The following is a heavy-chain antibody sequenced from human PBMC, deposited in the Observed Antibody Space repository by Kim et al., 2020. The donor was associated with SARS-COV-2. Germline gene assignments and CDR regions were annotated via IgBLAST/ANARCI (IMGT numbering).Heavy chain of an antibody. CDR3: ARVTSGAYCGGDCYWVDIFRIGI. D-gene: IGHD2-21*02. J-gene: IGHJ6*02. CDR2: ISSSSSYI. V-gene: IGHV3-21*01. CDR1: GFTFSSYS. Sequence: GGSLRLSCAASGFTFSSYSMNWVRQAPGKGLEWVSSISSSSSYIYYADSVKGRFTISRDNAKNSLYLQMNSLRAEDTAVYYCARVTSGAYCGGDCYWVDIFRIGIWGQETTVTVSS.